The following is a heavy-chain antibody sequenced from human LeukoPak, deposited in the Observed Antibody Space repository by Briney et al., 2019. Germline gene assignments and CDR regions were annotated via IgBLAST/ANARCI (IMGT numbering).Heavy chain of an antibody. CDR2: FDPEDGET. V-gene: IGHV1-24*01. Sequence: GASVKVSCKVSGYTLTELSMHWVRQAPGKGLEWMGGFDPEDGETIYAQKFQGRVTMTEDTSTDTAYMELSSLRSEDTAMYYCAAGPYYDLLTGFYSGGDGGRFDYWGQGTLVTVSS. CDR1: GYTLTELS. CDR3: AAGPYYDLLTGFYSGGDGGRFDY. D-gene: IGHD3-9*01. J-gene: IGHJ4*02.